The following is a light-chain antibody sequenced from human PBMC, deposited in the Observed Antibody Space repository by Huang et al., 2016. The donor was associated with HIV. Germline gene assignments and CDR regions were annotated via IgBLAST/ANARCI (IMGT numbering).Light chain of an antibody. CDR2: GAS. V-gene: IGKV3-20*01. CDR3: QQYGSSPRT. CDR1: QSVRSSY. J-gene: IGKJ1*01. Sequence: EIVLTQSPGTLSLSPGARATLSCRASQSVRSSYLAWYQQKPGQTPRLLIHGASSRATGIPDRFSGSGSGTDFTLTISRLEPEDFAVYYCQQYGSSPRTFGQGTKVEIK.